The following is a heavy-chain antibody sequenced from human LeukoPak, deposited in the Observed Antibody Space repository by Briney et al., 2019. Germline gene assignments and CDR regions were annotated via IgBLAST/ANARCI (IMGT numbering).Heavy chain of an antibody. CDR3: ARGPSGYHNT. CDR2: ISSSSSYI. D-gene: IGHD5-12*01. Sequence: GGTLRLSCAASGFTFSSYAMHWVRQAPGKGLEWVSSISSSSSYIYYADSVKGRFTISRDNAKNSLYLQMNSLRAEDTAVYYCARGPSGYHNTGGQGTLVTVSS. CDR1: GFTFSSYA. J-gene: IGHJ4*02. V-gene: IGHV3-21*01.